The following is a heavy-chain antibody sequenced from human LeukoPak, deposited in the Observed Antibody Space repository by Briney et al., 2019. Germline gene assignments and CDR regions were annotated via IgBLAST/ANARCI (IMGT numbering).Heavy chain of an antibody. J-gene: IGHJ4*02. D-gene: IGHD3-22*01. CDR1: GFTFSSYG. Sequence: GGSLRLSCAASGFTFSSYGMHWVRQAPGKGLEWVAFIRYDGSNKYYADSVKGRFTISRDNSKNTLYLQMNSLRAEDTAVYYCAKGFMWLLPYYFDYWGQGTLVTVSS. CDR2: IRYDGSNK. V-gene: IGHV3-30*02. CDR3: AKGFMWLLPYYFDY.